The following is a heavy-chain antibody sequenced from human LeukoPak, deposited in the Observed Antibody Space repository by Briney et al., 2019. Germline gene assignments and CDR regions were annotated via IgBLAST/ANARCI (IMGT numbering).Heavy chain of an antibody. CDR3: AKGRDYYDSSGLFDY. CDR2: ISSSSSTI. Sequence: GGSLRLSCAASGFTFSSYSMNWVRQAPGKGLEWVSYISSSSSTIYYADSVKGRFTISRDNSKNTLYLQMNSLRAEDTAVYYCAKGRDYYDSSGLFDYWGQGTLVTVSS. V-gene: IGHV3-48*01. D-gene: IGHD3-22*01. CDR1: GFTFSSYS. J-gene: IGHJ4*02.